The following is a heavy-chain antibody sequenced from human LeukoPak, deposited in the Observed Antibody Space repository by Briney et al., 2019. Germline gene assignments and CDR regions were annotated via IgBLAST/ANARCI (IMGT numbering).Heavy chain of an antibody. CDR3: ARGGGFRYCSGGSCYSTHRFDY. V-gene: IGHV4-4*07. CDR2: IYTSGST. J-gene: IGHJ4*02. CDR1: GGSISSYY. D-gene: IGHD2-15*01. Sequence: PSETLSLTCTVSGGSISSYYWSWIRQPAGKGLEWIGRIYTSGSTNYSPSLKSRVTMSVDTSKNQFSLKLSSVTAADTAVYYCARGGGFRYCSGGSCYSTHRFDYWGQGTLVTVSS.